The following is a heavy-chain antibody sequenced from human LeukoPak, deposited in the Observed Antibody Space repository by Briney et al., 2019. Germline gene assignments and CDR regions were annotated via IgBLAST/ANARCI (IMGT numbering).Heavy chain of an antibody. CDR2: IDYSGTT. V-gene: IGHV4-39*02. J-gene: IGHJ4*02. Sequence: SETLSLTCTVSGGSISSSGYYWGWIRQPPGQGLEWLGTIDYSGTTYRNPSLKSRVTISIDTSKNHFSLKLNSVTAADTAVYYCTRDSGSWTVDYWGQGTLVTVSS. CDR1: GGSISSSGYY. CDR3: TRDSGSWTVDY. D-gene: IGHD1-26*01.